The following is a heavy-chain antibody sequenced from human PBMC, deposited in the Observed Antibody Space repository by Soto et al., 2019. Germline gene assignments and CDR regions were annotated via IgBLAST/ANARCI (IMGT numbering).Heavy chain of an antibody. Sequence: SETLSLTCTVFGASISNDYWSWIRQPPGEGLEWIAYVYNSVTVNYNSSLKSRATISIDTSKNQFSLRLTSVTAADTAVYHCVRAHSSGWEWGQGTLVTVSS. CDR2: VYNSVTV. CDR1: GASISNDY. D-gene: IGHD6-19*01. CDR3: VRAHSSGWE. V-gene: IGHV4-59*01. J-gene: IGHJ4*02.